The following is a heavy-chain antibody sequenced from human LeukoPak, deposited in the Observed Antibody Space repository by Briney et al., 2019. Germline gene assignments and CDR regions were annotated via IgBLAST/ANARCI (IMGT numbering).Heavy chain of an antibody. J-gene: IGHJ4*02. D-gene: IGHD3-22*01. CDR2: ISGSGGST. CDR3: AKAAIVVVKPRNFDY. V-gene: IGHV3-23*01. Sequence: GGSLRLSCAASGFTFSSYAMSWVRQAPGKGLERVSAISGSGGSTYYADSVKGRFTISRDNSKNTLYLQMNSLRAEDTAVYYCAKAAIVVVKPRNFDYWGQGTLVTVSS. CDR1: GFTFSSYA.